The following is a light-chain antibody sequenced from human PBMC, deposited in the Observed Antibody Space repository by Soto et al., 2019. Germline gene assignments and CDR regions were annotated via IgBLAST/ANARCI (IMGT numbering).Light chain of an antibody. J-gene: IGKJ1*01. CDR1: QSVSNY. V-gene: IGKV3-11*01. Sequence: EIVLTQSPATLSLSPGDRATLSCGASQSVSNYLAWYQQKPGQAPRLLIYDASNRATGIPARFSGSGSGTDFTLTISSLQSEDSAVYYCQQYRGWPRTFGQGTKVEIK. CDR2: DAS. CDR3: QQYRGWPRT.